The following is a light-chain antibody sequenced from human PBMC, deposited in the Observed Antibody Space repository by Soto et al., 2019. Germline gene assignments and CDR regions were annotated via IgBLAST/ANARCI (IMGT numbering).Light chain of an antibody. Sequence: QSVLTQPPSASRSPGPSVTISCTGTSSDVGGYNYVSWYQQHPGKAPKLMIYEVSKRPSGVPDRFSGSKSGNTASLTVSGLQADDEADYYCSSYAGSNHFLYVFGTGTKVTVL. J-gene: IGLJ1*01. CDR3: SSYAGSNHFLYV. CDR2: EVS. V-gene: IGLV2-8*02. CDR1: SSDVGGYNY.